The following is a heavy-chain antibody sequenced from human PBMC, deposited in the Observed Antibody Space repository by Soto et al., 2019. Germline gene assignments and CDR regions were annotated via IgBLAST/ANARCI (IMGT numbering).Heavy chain of an antibody. CDR1: GDSVSSNSAA. CDR2: TYYRSKWYN. V-gene: IGHV6-1*01. D-gene: IGHD4-4*01. J-gene: IGHJ6*03. Sequence: PSQTLSLTCAISGDSVSSNSAAWNWIRQSPSRGLEWLGRTYYRSKWYNDYAVSVKSRITINPDTSKNQFSLQLNSVTPEDTAVYYCARAYSNYSPRYYYYMDVWGKGTTVTVSS. CDR3: ARAYSNYSPRYYYYMDV.